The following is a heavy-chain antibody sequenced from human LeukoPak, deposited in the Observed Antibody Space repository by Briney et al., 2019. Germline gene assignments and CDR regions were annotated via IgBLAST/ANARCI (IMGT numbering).Heavy chain of an antibody. D-gene: IGHD2/OR15-2a*01. J-gene: IGHJ3*02. Sequence: GGSLRLSCAASGFTFNTYTMNWVRQAPGKGLEWVSVIYSGGSTYYADSVKGRFTISRDNSKNTLYLQMNSLRAEDTAVYYCARDILSQGPDAFDIWGQGTMVTVSS. CDR1: GFTFNTYT. V-gene: IGHV3-53*01. CDR3: ARDILSQGPDAFDI. CDR2: IYSGGST.